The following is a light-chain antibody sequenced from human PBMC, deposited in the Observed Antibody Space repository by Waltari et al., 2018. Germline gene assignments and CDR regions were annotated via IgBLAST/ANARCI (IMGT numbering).Light chain of an antibody. V-gene: IGKV3-15*01. J-gene: IGKJ2*01. Sequence: ETVMTQSPATLSVSLGERATLSCRASESVNYNLAWYQQIPGQAPRLLIYGASTRATGIPARFDGSGSGTEFTLTISSLQSEDFAVYFCQQYNDWPRGTFGQGTKLEIK. CDR3: QQYNDWPRGT. CDR2: GAS. CDR1: ESVNYN.